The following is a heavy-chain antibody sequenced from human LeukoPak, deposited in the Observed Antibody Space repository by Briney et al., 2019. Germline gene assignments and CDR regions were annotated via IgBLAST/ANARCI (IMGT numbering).Heavy chain of an antibody. CDR2: IYTSGST. D-gene: IGHD3-9*01. CDR1: GGSISSYY. CDR3: ARGDYYDILTGHEDWYFDL. Sequence: SETLSLTCTVSGGSISSYYWSWIRQPAGKGLEWIGRIYTSGSTNYNPSLKSRVTMSVDTSKNQFSLKLSSVTAADTAVYYCARGDYYDILTGHEDWYFDLWGRGTLVTVSS. V-gene: IGHV4-4*07. J-gene: IGHJ2*01.